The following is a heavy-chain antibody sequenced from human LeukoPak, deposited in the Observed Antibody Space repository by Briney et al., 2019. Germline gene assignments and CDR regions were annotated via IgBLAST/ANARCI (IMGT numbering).Heavy chain of an antibody. Sequence: SVKVSCKASGGTFSSYAISWVRQAPGQGLEWMGGIIPIFGTANYAQKFQGRVTITTDESTSTAYMELSSLRSEDTAVYYCARRITMVRGVIISWFDPWGKGTLVTVSS. CDR1: GGTFSSYA. J-gene: IGHJ5*02. CDR3: ARRITMVRGVIISWFDP. V-gene: IGHV1-69*05. CDR2: IIPIFGTA. D-gene: IGHD3-10*01.